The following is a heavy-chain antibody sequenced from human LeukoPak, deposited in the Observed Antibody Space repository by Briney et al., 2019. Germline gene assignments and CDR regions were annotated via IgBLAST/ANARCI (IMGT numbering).Heavy chain of an antibody. CDR1: GFTFSSYG. V-gene: IGHV3-33*01. J-gene: IGHJ4*02. CDR2: IWYDGSNK. CDR3: ATYDSSGYYYDASFDY. Sequence: GSLRLSCAASGFTFSSYGMHWVRQAPGKGLEWVAVIWYDGSNKCYADSVKGRFTISRDNSKNTLYLQMNSLRAEDTAVYYCATYDSSGYYYDASFDYWGQGTLVTVSS. D-gene: IGHD3-22*01.